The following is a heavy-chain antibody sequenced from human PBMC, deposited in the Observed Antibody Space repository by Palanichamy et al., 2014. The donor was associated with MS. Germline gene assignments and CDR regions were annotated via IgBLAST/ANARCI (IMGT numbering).Heavy chain of an antibody. D-gene: IGHD3-3*01. CDR2: ISASGGSP. Sequence: EVQLLESGGGLVQPGGSLRLSCAASGFTFRSYVMSWVRQGSREGAGVGSQGISASGGSPYHADSVKGRFTISRDNSKNTLYLQMNSLRVEDTAAYYCAKSLSDNDFWSGYYRGAFDVWGLGTMVTVSS. CDR1: GFTFRSYV. V-gene: IGHV3-23*01. CDR3: AKSLSDNDFWSGYYRGAFDV. J-gene: IGHJ3*01.